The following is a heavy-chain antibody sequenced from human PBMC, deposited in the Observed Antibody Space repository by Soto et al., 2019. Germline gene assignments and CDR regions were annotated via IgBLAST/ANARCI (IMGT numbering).Heavy chain of an antibody. D-gene: IGHD3-3*01. Sequence: GGSLRLSCAASGFTFSSYWMSWVRQAPGKGLEWVANIKQDGSEKYYVDSVKGRFTISRDNAKNSLYLQMNSLRAEDTAVYYCARSTYYDFWSGYYPGPFDYWGQGTLVTVSS. J-gene: IGHJ4*02. V-gene: IGHV3-7*01. CDR1: GFTFSSYW. CDR3: ARSTYYDFWSGYYPGPFDY. CDR2: IKQDGSEK.